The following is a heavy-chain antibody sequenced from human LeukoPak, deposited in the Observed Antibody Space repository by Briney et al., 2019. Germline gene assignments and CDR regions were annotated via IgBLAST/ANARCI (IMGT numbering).Heavy chain of an antibody. D-gene: IGHD3-10*01. V-gene: IGHV3-7*01. J-gene: IGHJ4*02. CDR1: GFTFSSYW. CDR3: ARDAGAYGSGSYSL. Sequence: GGSLRLSCAASGFTFSSYWMSWVRQAPGKGLEWVANIKQDGSEKYYVDSVKGRFTISRDNAKNSLYLQMNSLRAEDTAVYYCARDAGAYGSGSYSLWGQGTLVTVSS. CDR2: IKQDGSEK.